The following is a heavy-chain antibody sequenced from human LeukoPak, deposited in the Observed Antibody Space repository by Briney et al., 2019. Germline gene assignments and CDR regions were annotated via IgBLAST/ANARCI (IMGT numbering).Heavy chain of an antibody. CDR1: ESAFSSYG. V-gene: IGHV3-48*03. J-gene: IGHJ4*02. CDR2: ISNTGNTI. CDR3: AGGLGSGWRY. D-gene: IGHD6-19*01. Sequence: TGGSLRLSCTTSESAFSSYGMNWIRQAPGKGLEWVSYISNTGNTIYYTDSVKGRFTISRDNAKNSLYLQMNSLRDEDTALYCGAGGLGSGWRYWGQGTPVTVSS.